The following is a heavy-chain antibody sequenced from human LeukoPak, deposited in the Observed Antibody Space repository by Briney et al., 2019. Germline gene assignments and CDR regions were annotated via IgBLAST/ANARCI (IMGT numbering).Heavy chain of an antibody. D-gene: IGHD3-22*01. CDR3: ARARYYYDSSGYYDY. CDR1: GGTFGSYA. V-gene: IGHV1-69*05. CDR2: IIPIFGTA. Sequence: AASVKVSCKASGGTFGSYAISWVRQAPGQGLEWMGGIIPIFGTANYAQKFQGRVTITTDESTSTAYMELSSLRSEDTAVYYCARARYYYDSSGYYDYWGQGTLVTVSS. J-gene: IGHJ4*02.